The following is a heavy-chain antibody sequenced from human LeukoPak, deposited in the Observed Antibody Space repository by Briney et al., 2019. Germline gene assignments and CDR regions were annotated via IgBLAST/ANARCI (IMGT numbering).Heavy chain of an antibody. CDR2: IYSGGST. D-gene: IGHD3-22*01. CDR3: ARAESDSNGYIYYYYMDV. J-gene: IGHJ6*03. V-gene: IGHV3-53*01. CDR1: GFTVSSNY. Sequence: EPGGSLRLSCAASGFTVSSNYMSWVRQAPGKGLEWVSVIYSGGSTYYADSVKGRFTISRDNSKSTLYLQMNRLRAEDTAVYYCARAESDSNGYIYYYYMDVWGKGTTVTISS.